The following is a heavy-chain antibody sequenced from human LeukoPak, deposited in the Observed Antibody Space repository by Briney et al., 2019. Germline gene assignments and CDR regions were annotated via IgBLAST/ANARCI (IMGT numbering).Heavy chain of an antibody. CDR2: IIPIFGTA. D-gene: IGHD6-19*01. V-gene: IGHV1-69*13. Sequence: EASVKVSCKASGGTFSSYAISWVRQAPGQGLEWMGGIIPIFGTANYAQKFQGRVTITADESTGTAYMELSSLRSEDTAVYYRARGLVRGPFDPWGQGTLVTVSS. CDR1: GGTFSSYA. CDR3: ARGLVRGPFDP. J-gene: IGHJ5*02.